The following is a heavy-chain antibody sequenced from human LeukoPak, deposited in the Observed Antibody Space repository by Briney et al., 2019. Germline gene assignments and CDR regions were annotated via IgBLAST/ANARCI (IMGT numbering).Heavy chain of an antibody. V-gene: IGHV4-59*12. CDR1: GGSISSYY. J-gene: IGHJ2*01. D-gene: IGHD5-18*01. CDR3: ARDLAGYSYVGNWYFDL. CDR2: IYYSGST. Sequence: SETLSLTCTVSGGSISSYYWSWIRQPPGKGLEWIGYIYYSGSTNYNPSLKSRVTISVDTSKNQFSLKLSSVTAADTAVYYCARDLAGYSYVGNWYFDLWGRGTLVTVSS.